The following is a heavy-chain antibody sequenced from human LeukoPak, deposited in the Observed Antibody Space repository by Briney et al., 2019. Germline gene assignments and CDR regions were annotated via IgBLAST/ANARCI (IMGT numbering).Heavy chain of an antibody. CDR2: ISGSGGST. V-gene: IGHV3-23*01. Sequence: GGSLRLSCAASGFTFSSYAMSWVRQAPGKGLEWVSAISGSGGSTYYADSVKGRFTISRDNSKNTLYLQMNSLRAEDTAVYYCAKMTGRSLEWLAGPQYFQHWGQGTLVTVSS. J-gene: IGHJ1*01. D-gene: IGHD3-3*01. CDR1: GFTFSSYA. CDR3: AKMTGRSLEWLAGPQYFQH.